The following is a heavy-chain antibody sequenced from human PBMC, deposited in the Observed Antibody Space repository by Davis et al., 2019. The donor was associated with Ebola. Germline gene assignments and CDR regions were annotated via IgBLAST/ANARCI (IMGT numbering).Heavy chain of an antibody. CDR3: ARVPIYDSSGYYYWD. Sequence: KVSCKGSGYSFTSYWIGWVRQMPGKGLEWMGIIYPGDSDTRYSPSFQGQVTISADKSISTAYLQWNSLKASDTAMYYCARVPIYDSSGYYYWDWGQGTLVTVSS. D-gene: IGHD3-22*01. J-gene: IGHJ4*02. CDR1: GYSFTSYW. CDR2: IYPGDSDT. V-gene: IGHV5-51*01.